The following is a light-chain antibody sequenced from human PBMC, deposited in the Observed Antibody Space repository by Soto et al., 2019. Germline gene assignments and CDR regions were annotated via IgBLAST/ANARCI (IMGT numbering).Light chain of an antibody. CDR2: DTS. CDR3: QQRSNWPWT. Sequence: EIVLTQSPATLSLSPGERATLSCRASQSVSSYLAWYQQKPGQAPRPLIYDTSNRATGIPARFSGSGSGTDFTLIISSLEPEDFAVYFCQQRSNWPWTFGQGTKVEIQ. J-gene: IGKJ1*01. V-gene: IGKV3-11*01. CDR1: QSVSSY.